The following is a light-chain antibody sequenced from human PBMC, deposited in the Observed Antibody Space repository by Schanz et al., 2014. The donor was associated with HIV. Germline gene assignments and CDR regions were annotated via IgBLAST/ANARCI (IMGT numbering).Light chain of an antibody. CDR3: GTWDSSLRVVV. CDR1: TSNLGNNY. CDR2: DNN. Sequence: QSVFTQPPSVSAAPGQKVNISCSGSTSNLGNNYVSWYQQPPGAAPTLLIYDNNKRPSGIPDRFSGSKSGTSATLGITGLQTGDEADYYCGTWDSSLRVVVFGGGTKLTVL. V-gene: IGLV1-51*01. J-gene: IGLJ2*01.